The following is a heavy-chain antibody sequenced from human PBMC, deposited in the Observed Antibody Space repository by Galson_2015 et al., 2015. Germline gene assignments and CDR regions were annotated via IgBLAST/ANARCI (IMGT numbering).Heavy chain of an antibody. CDR3: ARGVAAHYSDY. CDR2: IKPDGSDR. D-gene: IGHD2-15*01. V-gene: IGHV3-7*03. J-gene: IGHJ4*02. Sequence: WVRQAPGKGLEWLANIKPDGSDRYYVDSVKGRFTISRDNAKNSLYLQMNSLRAEDTAVYYCARGVAAHYSDYWGQGTLVTVSS.